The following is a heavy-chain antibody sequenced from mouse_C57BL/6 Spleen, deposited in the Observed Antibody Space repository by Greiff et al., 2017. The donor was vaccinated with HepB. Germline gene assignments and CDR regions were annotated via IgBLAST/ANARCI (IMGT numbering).Heavy chain of an antibody. CDR1: GYAFSSYW. Sequence: VMLVESGAELVKPGASVKISCKASGYAFSSYWMNWVKQRPGKGLEWIGQIYPGDGDTNYNGKFKGKATLTADKSSSTAYMQLSSLTSEDSAVYFCARGDYGNYEFAYWGQGTLVTVSA. CDR3: ARGDYGNYEFAY. CDR2: IYPGDGDT. V-gene: IGHV1-80*01. D-gene: IGHD2-1*01. J-gene: IGHJ3*01.